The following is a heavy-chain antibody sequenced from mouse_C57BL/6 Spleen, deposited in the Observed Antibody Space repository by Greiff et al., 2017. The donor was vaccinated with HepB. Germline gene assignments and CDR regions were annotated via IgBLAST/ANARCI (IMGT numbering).Heavy chain of an antibody. V-gene: IGHV5-17*01. CDR1: GFTFSDYG. CDR3: ARNWDVSGYFDV. D-gene: IGHD4-1*01. CDR2: ISSGSSTI. J-gene: IGHJ1*03. Sequence: EVQGVESGGGLVKPGGSLKLSCAASGFTFSDYGMHWVRQAPEKGLEWVAYISSGSSTIYYADTVKGRFTISRDNAQNTLFLQMSSLMSEDTAMYYCARNWDVSGYFDVWGTGTTVTVSS.